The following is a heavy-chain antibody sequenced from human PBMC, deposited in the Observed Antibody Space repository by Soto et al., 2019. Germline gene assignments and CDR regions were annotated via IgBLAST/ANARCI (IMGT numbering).Heavy chain of an antibody. V-gene: IGHV4-39*01. D-gene: IGHD2-15*01. CDR3: ARHDRGGTRKYYFDF. J-gene: IGHJ4*02. CDR2: ISYGGST. Sequence: QLQLQESGPGLVKPSETLSLICTVSGGSISSSGFSWAWIRQPPGKGLEWIGDISYGGSTYYSPSLKXXXXXXXXXXXXXXXXXXXXXXXXXXXXXYCARHDRGGTRKYYFDFWGQGILVTVSS. CDR1: GGSISSSGFS.